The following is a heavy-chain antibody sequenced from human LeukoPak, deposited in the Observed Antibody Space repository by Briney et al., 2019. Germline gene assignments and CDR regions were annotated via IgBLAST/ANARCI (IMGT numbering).Heavy chain of an antibody. D-gene: IGHD4-17*01. CDR3: AKLTTVTTPGDAFDI. V-gene: IGHV3-33*06. CDR1: GFTFSSYG. CDR2: IWYDGSNK. Sequence: PGGSLRLSCAASGFTFSSYGMHWVRQARGKGLEWVAVIWYDGSNKYYADSVKVRFTISRDNSKNTLYLQMNSLRAEDTAVYYCAKLTTVTTPGDAFDIWGQGTMVTVSS. J-gene: IGHJ3*02.